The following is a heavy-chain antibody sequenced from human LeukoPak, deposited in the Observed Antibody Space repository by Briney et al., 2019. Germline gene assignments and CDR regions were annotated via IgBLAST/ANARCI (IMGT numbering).Heavy chain of an antibody. CDR1: GFTFSSYG. Sequence: GGSLRLSCAASGFTFSSYGMSWVRQAPGKGLEWVSVIYSGGSTYYADSVKGRFTISRDNSKNTLYLQMNSLRAKDTAVYYCASDSFYYYGSGSYYHWGQGTLVTVSS. V-gene: IGHV3-53*01. CDR3: ASDSFYYYGSGSYYH. J-gene: IGHJ4*02. CDR2: IYSGGST. D-gene: IGHD3-10*01.